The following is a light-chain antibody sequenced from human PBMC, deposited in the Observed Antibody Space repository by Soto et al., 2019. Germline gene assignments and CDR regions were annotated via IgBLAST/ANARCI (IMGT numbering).Light chain of an antibody. V-gene: IGKV3D-20*02. Sequence: EIVLTQSPGTLSLSPGEIATLSFSASQSVSSSYLAWYQQKPGQAPRLLIYGASSRATGIPDRFSGSGSGTDFTLTISSLEPEDFAVYYCQQRSNWPWTFGQGTKVDIK. CDR1: QSVSSSY. CDR3: QQRSNWPWT. J-gene: IGKJ1*01. CDR2: GAS.